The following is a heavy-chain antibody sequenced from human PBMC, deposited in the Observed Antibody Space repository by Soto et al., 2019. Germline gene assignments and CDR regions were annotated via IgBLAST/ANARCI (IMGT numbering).Heavy chain of an antibody. CDR1: GGSISSSSYY. V-gene: IGHV4-39*07. D-gene: IGHD4-4*01. CDR3: ARARGNRYYYYGMDV. Sequence: PSETLSLTCTVSGGSISSSSYYWGWIRQPPGKGLEWIGSIYYSGSTNYNPSLKSRVTISVDTSKNQFSLKLSSVTAADTAVYYCARARGNRYYYYGMDVWGQGTTVTVSS. CDR2: IYYSGST. J-gene: IGHJ6*02.